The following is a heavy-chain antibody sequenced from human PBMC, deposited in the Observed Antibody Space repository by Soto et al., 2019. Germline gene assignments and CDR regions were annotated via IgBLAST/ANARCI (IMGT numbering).Heavy chain of an antibody. D-gene: IGHD2-15*01. CDR1: GFTFSDYH. Sequence: PGGSLRLSCAASGFTFSDYHMSWIRQAPGKGLEWVSYISTSGDYTFYADSVKGRFTISRDNAKNSLYMQMNSLRAEDTAVYFCTRERYCSGDSCLDDRFGDWGQGALVTVSS. V-gene: IGHV3-11*04. CDR2: ISTSGDYT. CDR3: TRERYCSGDSCLDDRFGD. J-gene: IGHJ4*02.